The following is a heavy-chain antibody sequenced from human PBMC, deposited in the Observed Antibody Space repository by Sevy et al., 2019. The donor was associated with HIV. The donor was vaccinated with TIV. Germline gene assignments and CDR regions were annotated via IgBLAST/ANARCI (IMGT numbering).Heavy chain of an antibody. Sequence: SETLSLTCAVSGGSISSGGYSWSWIRQPPGKGLEWIGYIYHSGSTYYKPSLKSRVTISVDRSKNQFSLKLSSVTAADTAVYYCARSPRMYYYDSSGYSNWFDPWGQGTLVTVSS. CDR1: GGSISSGGYS. CDR2: IYHSGST. D-gene: IGHD3-22*01. J-gene: IGHJ5*02. V-gene: IGHV4-30-2*01. CDR3: ARSPRMYYYDSSGYSNWFDP.